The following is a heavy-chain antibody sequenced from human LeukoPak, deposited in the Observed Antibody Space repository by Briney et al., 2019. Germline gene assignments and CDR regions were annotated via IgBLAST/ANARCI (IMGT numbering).Heavy chain of an antibody. CDR3: ARAPVSDGYVSHFDN. Sequence: GGSLRLSCAASGFTFGSYCMHWVRQAPGKGLVWVSRINTDGSGTDYTDSVKGRFSISRDNAKNTLYLQVNSLRAEDTAVYYCARAPVSDGYVSHFDNWGQGTLVTVSS. V-gene: IGHV3-74*01. CDR1: GFTFGSYC. J-gene: IGHJ4*02. CDR2: INTDGSGT. D-gene: IGHD5-24*01.